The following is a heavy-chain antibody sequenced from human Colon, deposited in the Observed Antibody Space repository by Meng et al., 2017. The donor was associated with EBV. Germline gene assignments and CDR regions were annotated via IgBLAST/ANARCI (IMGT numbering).Heavy chain of an antibody. CDR2: TYYRSKWYN. Sequence: HPQPSVSGLANPSHTLSLTCGISGDSGYRNSAAWNWIRQSQSRGLEWLGRTYYRSKWYNDYAVSVKSRITINPDTSKNQFSLQLNSVTPEDTAVYYCARVAVGISSFDYWGQGTLVTVSS. D-gene: IGHD1-26*01. CDR1: GDSGYRNSAA. CDR3: ARVAVGISSFDY. J-gene: IGHJ4*02. V-gene: IGHV6-1*01.